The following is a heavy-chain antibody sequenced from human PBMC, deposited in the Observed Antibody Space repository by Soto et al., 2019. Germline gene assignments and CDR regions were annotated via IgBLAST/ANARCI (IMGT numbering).Heavy chain of an antibody. CDR2: IYHSGST. J-gene: IGHJ4*02. V-gene: IGHV4-30-2*01. CDR1: GGSIRSGGYS. CDR3: ARDPGR. Sequence: TSETLSLTCAVSGGSIRSGGYSWGWIRQPPGKGLEWIGYIYHSGSTYYNPSLKSRVTISVDRSKNQFSLKLSSVTAADTAVYYCARDPGRWGQGTLVTVSS.